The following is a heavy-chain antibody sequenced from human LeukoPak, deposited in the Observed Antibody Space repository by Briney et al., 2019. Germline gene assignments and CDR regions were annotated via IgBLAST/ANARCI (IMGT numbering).Heavy chain of an antibody. CDR1: GGSISSGDYY. V-gene: IGHV4-30-4*01. J-gene: IGHJ6*02. CDR3: ASGGSYDILTGYYKGYGMDV. Sequence: PSQTLSLTCTVSGGSISSGDYYWSWIRQPPGKGLEWIGYIYYSGSTYYNPSLKSRVTISVDTSKNQFSLKLSSVTAADTAVYYCASGGSYDILTGYYKGYGMDVWGQGTTVTVSS. D-gene: IGHD3-9*01. CDR2: IYYSGST.